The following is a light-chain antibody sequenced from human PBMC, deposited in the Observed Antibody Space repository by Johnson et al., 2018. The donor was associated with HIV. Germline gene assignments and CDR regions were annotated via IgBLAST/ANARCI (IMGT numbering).Light chain of an antibody. V-gene: IGLV1-51*02. J-gene: IGLJ1*01. CDR1: SSNIGNNY. CDR3: GTWHNSLSTGGV. Sequence: QSMLTQSPSVSAAPGQKVTISCSGSSSNIGNNYVSWYQVLPGTAPKLLIYENNQRPSWIPDRFSGSKSGTSATLGITGLQTGDEADYYCGTWHNSLSTGGVFGTGTKVTVL. CDR2: ENN.